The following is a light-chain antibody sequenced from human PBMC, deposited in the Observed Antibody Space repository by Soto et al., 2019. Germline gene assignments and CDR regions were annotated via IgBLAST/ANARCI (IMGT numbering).Light chain of an antibody. J-gene: IGLJ1*01. CDR3: SSYTNINTRACV. Sequence: QSVLTQPASVSGSPGQSITISCTGTSSDIDTYNYVSWYQQHPGKAPKLIIYEVTNRPSGVSNRFSGSKSGDTASLTISGLRAEDEADYYCSSYTNINTRACVFGTGTKVTVL. V-gene: IGLV2-14*01. CDR1: SSDIDTYNY. CDR2: EVT.